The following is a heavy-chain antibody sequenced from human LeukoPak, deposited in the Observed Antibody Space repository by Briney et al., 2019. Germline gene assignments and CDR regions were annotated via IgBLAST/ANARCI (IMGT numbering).Heavy chain of an antibody. CDR1: GFTFSSYW. V-gene: IGHV3-7*01. Sequence: GGSLRLSCAASGFTFSSYWMSWVRQAAGKGLEWVANIRYDGSEKYYVDSVKGRFTISRDNAKNSLYMQVNSLRAEDTAVYYCARDSYGGSGNFDYWGQGTLVTVSS. CDR2: IRYDGSEK. CDR3: ARDSYGGSGNFDY. D-gene: IGHD6-19*01. J-gene: IGHJ4*02.